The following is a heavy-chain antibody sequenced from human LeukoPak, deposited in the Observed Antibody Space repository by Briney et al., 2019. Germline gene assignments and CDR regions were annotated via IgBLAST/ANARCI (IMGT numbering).Heavy chain of an antibody. D-gene: IGHD3-10*01. CDR1: GFPFSSDA. CDR3: ARDYGSRGSSSYPFDN. V-gene: IGHV3-23*01. CDR2: IDESGGSI. J-gene: IGHJ4*02. Sequence: GGSLRLSCAATGFPFSSDAMSWVRQAPGKGLEWVSGIDESGGSIYYADSVKGRFTISRDNSKNTLDLQMNSLRAEDTAVYYCARDYGSRGSSSYPFDNWSQGTLVTVSP.